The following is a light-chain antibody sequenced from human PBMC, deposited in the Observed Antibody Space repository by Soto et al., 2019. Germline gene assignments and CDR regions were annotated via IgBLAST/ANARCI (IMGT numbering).Light chain of an antibody. V-gene: IGKV3-20*01. J-gene: IGKJ5*01. CDR3: HQYGTSPIT. CDR2: GAS. Sequence: EVVLTQSPGTLSLSPGERATLSCRASQSVTSNDLAWTQHKPGQAPRLLMYGASSRATGIPGRFSGSGSGTGVTLTISRLEPEDFAVYYCHQYGTSPITFGQGTRLEIK. CDR1: QSVTSND.